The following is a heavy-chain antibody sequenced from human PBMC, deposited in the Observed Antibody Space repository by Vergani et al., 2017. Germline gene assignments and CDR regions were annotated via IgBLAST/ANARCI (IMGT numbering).Heavy chain of an antibody. CDR2: IYHSGST. Sequence: QVQLQESGPGLVKPSETLSLTCTVSGYSISSGYYWGWIRQPPGKGLEWIGSIYHSGSTYYNPSLKSRVTISVDTSKNQFSLKLSSVTAADTAVYYCATHYYGSGSPSPWGQGTLVTVSS. D-gene: IGHD3-10*01. CDR1: GYSISSGYY. V-gene: IGHV4-38-2*02. CDR3: ATHYYGSGSPSP. J-gene: IGHJ5*02.